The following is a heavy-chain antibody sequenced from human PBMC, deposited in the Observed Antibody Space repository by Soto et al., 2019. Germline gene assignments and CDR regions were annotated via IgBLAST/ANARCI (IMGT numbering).Heavy chain of an antibody. V-gene: IGHV4-31*03. J-gene: IGHJ5*02. CDR2: ISSSGST. CDR1: GGSISDGYY. Sequence: SETLSLTCTVSGGSISDGYYWSWIRQHPGKGLEWIGCISSSGSTYYNPALNNRISLSLDTSQNQFSLKLLSVTAADTAIYYCARSGVTGIVIPSHWFDPWGQGTLVTVSS. CDR3: ARSGVTGIVIPSHWFDP. D-gene: IGHD2-21*02.